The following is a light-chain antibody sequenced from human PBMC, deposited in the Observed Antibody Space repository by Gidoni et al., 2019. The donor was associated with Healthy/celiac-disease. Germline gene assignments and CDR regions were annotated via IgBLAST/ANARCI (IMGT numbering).Light chain of an antibody. J-gene: IGLJ2*01. CDR2: AVS. Sequence: QSALTQPASVSGSPGQSITISCTGTSSDVGGYNYVSWYQQHPGKAPKLIIYAVSNRPSGVSNRFSGSKSGNTASLIISGLQAEDEAEYYCSSYTSSSTYVIFGGGTKLTVL. CDR3: SSYTSSSTYVI. CDR1: SSDVGGYNY. V-gene: IGLV2-14*01.